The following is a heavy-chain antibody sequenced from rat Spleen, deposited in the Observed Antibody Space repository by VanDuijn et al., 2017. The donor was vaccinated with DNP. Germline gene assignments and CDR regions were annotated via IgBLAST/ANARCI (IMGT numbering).Heavy chain of an antibody. V-gene: IGHV3-1*01. CDR2: ISYSGST. D-gene: IGHD1-12*03. Sequence: EVQLQESGPGLVRPSQSLSLTCSVTGYSITSDYRWNWIRKFPGNKMELIGHISYSGSTSYNQSLKNRISITRHTSKNQFFLQLNSVTTENTAPYSCARPDGYYHDRYYFDYWGQGVMVTVSS. J-gene: IGHJ2*01. CDR3: ARPDGYYHDRYYFDY. CDR1: GYSITSDY.